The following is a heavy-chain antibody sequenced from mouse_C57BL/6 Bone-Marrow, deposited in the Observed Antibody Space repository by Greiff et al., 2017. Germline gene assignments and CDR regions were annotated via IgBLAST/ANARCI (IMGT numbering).Heavy chain of an antibody. CDR1: GYTFTSYW. D-gene: IGHD2-4*01. J-gene: IGHJ3*01. CDR2: IDPNSGGT. V-gene: IGHV1-72*01. CDR3: ARGRLRRGAWFAY. Sequence: QVQLQQPGAELVKPGASVKLSCKASGYTFTSYWMHWVKQRPGRGLEWIGRIDPNSGGTKYNEKFKSKATLTVDKPSSTAYMQLSSLTSADSAVYYCARGRLRRGAWFAYWGQGTLVTVSA.